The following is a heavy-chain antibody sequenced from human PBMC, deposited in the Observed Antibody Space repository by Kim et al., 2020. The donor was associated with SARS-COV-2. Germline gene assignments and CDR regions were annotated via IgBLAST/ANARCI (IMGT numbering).Heavy chain of an antibody. D-gene: IGHD1-26*01. Sequence: ASVKVSCKASGYTFTGYYIHWVRQAPGQGLEWMGWINPNSGDTDYAQNFQGRVTMTRDTSISTAYMGMNSLTSDDTAVYFCVRGLKSGGYWGQGTLVTVSS. CDR1: GYTFTGYY. CDR2: INPNSGDT. J-gene: IGHJ4*02. CDR3: VRGLKSGGY. V-gene: IGHV1-2*02.